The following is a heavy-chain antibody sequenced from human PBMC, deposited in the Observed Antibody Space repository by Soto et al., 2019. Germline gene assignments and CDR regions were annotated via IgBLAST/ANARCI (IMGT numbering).Heavy chain of an antibody. CDR3: ARGYGYDTFDC. CDR2: ISAYNGNR. Sequence: QVQLVQSGDEVKKPGASVTVSCKASGYTFTNYGVSWVRQAPGQGLEWMGWISAYNGNRNYAQKLQGRVTMTTDTSTSAAYMELKSLRSDDTAVYYCARGYGYDTFDCWGQGTLVTVSS. V-gene: IGHV1-18*01. J-gene: IGHJ4*02. CDR1: GYTFTNYG. D-gene: IGHD2-2*01.